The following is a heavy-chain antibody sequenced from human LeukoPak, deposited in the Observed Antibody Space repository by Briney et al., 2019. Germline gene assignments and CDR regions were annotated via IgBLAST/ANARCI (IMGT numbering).Heavy chain of an antibody. D-gene: IGHD2-15*01. CDR3: ARCDGGGSCRFDF. J-gene: IGHJ4*02. CDR1: EFTFSSYD. Sequence: GRSLRLSCAASEFTFSSYDLNWVRQAPGKGLEWISFITSSSTTIYYADSARGRFTISRDNAKNSLFLQMNSLRDEDTAMYYCARCDGGGSCRFDFWGQGALVTVSS. V-gene: IGHV3-48*02. CDR2: ITSSSTTI.